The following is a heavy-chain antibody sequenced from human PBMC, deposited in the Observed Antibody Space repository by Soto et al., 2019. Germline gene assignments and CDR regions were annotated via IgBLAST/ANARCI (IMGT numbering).Heavy chain of an antibody. CDR2: IIPIIGVT. CDR3: ARESLGAKGADH. V-gene: IGHV1-69*17. Sequence: QVQLVQSGAEVKRPGSSVKVSCESSGDTFNSYVISWVRQAPGQGLEWMGGIIPIIGVTHYAQKFQGRVTMSALSSTGTAYMELTNLGCEDTALYYCARESLGAKGADHWGQGTLVTVSS. J-gene: IGHJ4*02. D-gene: IGHD3-16*01. CDR1: GDTFNSYV.